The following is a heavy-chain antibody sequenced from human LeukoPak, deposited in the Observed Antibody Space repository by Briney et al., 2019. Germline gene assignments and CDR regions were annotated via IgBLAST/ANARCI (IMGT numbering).Heavy chain of an antibody. V-gene: IGHV3-30-3*01. CDR3: ARDLTPYSSSWLDAFDI. CDR1: GFTFSNYA. J-gene: IGHJ3*02. Sequence: PGGSLRLSCAASGFTFSNYAMTWVRQAPGRGLEWVAATSYDGNNEYYADSVKGRLTISRDNSKNTLYLQMNSLRTEDTAVYYCARDLTPYSSSWLDAFDIWGQGTMVTVSS. D-gene: IGHD6-6*01. CDR2: TSYDGNNE.